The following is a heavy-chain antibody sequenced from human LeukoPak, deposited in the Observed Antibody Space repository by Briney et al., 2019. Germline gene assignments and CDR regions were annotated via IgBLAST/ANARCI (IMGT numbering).Heavy chain of an antibody. V-gene: IGHV4-30-4*01. CDR1: GGSISSGDYY. Sequence: PSETLSLTCTVSGGSISSGDYYWSWIRQPPGKGLEWIGYIYYSGSTYYNPSLKSRVTISVDTSKNQFSLKLSSVTAADTAVYYCARGGGTTVTTYNWFDPWGQGTLVTVSS. J-gene: IGHJ5*02. D-gene: IGHD4-17*01. CDR2: IYYSGST. CDR3: ARGGGTTVTTYNWFDP.